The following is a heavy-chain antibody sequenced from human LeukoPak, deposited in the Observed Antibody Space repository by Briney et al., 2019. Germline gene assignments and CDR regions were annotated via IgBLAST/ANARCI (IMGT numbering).Heavy chain of an antibody. V-gene: IGHV5-51*01. Sequence: GESLKISCKTSGYIFSTTWIVGVRQLPGKGLEWMGIIFPRDSDTRYSPSFRGQVTISADTSISTAYLQWSSLKASDTAINYCARQGPSDYWGQGTLVTVSS. CDR1: GYIFSTTW. CDR2: IFPRDSDT. CDR3: ARQGPSDY. J-gene: IGHJ4*02.